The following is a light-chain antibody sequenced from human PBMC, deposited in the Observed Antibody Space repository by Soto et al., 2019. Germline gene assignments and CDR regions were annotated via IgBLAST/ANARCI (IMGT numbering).Light chain of an antibody. CDR2: SAS. Sequence: DIQVTQSPSSLSASVGDRVTITCRASRNIWEHLNWYQQKPGKAPKLLIYSASTLQGGVPSRFSGSGSGTDFTLSISSLQPEDSATYYCQQSFAIPRPFGQGTRLEIK. CDR1: RNIWEH. V-gene: IGKV1-39*01. J-gene: IGKJ2*01. CDR3: QQSFAIPRP.